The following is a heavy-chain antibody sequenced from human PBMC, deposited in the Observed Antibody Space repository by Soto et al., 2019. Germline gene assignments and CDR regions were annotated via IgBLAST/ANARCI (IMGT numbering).Heavy chain of an antibody. J-gene: IGHJ6*02. CDR3: ARAPGRLYGMDV. Sequence: EVQLVESGGGLVKPGGPRGLSCAATGFTFSSYRMNWFRRPPGKGLEWASSISSSSSSIYYADSVKGRFTISRDNAKNSLYLQMNSPRAEDTAVYYCARAPGRLYGMDVWGQGTTVTVSS. CDR1: GFTFSSYR. CDR2: ISSSSSSI. V-gene: IGHV3-21*01.